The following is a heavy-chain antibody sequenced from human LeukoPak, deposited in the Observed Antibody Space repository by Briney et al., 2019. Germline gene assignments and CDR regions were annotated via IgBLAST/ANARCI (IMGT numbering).Heavy chain of an antibody. CDR2: ISSNGGST. CDR1: GFIFSNYA. CDR3: ARGGWLQPLPFDY. Sequence: PGGSLRLSCAASGFIFSNYAIHWVRQAPGRGLEYASGISSNGGSTYYANSVKGRFTISRDNSKNTLFLQMGSLRSEDMAVYYCARGGWLQPLPFDYWGQGTLVTVSS. J-gene: IGHJ4*02. D-gene: IGHD5-24*01. V-gene: IGHV3-64*01.